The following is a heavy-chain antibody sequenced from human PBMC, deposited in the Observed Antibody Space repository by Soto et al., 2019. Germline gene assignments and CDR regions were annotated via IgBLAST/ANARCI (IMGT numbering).Heavy chain of an antibody. Sequence: GGSLRLSCAASGFTFSSYAMSWVRQAPGKGLEWVSAISGSGGSTYYADSVKGRFTISRDNSKNTLYLQMNSLRAEDTAVYYCAKGDCSSTSCSDYFDYWGQGTLVTVSS. CDR3: AKGDCSSTSCSDYFDY. CDR2: ISGSGGST. CDR1: GFTFSSYA. D-gene: IGHD2-2*01. J-gene: IGHJ4*02. V-gene: IGHV3-23*01.